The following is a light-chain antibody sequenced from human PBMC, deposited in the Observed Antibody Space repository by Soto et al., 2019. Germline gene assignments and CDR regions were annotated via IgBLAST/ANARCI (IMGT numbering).Light chain of an antibody. J-gene: IGKJ2*01. V-gene: IGKV4-1*01. CDR2: WAS. CDR1: QSVFKGSNNKDC. Sequence: DIVMTQSPDSLAVSLGERATINCKSSQSVFKGSNNKDCLAWYQQKPGQPPKLLLYWASTRESGVPDRFSGSGSETDFTLTISSLQAEDVAIYYCQQFSSPPFFPFGQGTKV. CDR3: QQFSSPPFFP.